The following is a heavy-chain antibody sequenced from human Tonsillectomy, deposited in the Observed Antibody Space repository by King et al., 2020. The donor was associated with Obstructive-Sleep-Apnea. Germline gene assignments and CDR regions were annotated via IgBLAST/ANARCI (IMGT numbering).Heavy chain of an antibody. CDR3: ARLDIVVVIYAFDI. Sequence: VQLVQSGAEVKKPGESLKISCKGSGYSFTSYWIGWVRQMPGKGLEWMWVIYPGDSDTRYSPSLQGPVTITAAKSISTAYLQWSSLTASDTAMYYCARLDIVVVIYAFDIWGQGTMVTVSS. D-gene: IGHD2-21*01. V-gene: IGHV5-51*01. CDR1: GYSFTSYW. CDR2: IYPGDSDT. J-gene: IGHJ3*02.